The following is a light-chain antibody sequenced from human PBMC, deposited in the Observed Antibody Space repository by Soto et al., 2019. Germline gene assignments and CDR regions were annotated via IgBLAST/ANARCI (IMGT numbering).Light chain of an antibody. CDR1: SSDVGGYDL. V-gene: IGLV2-23*01. CDR3: CAYVSSNTLL. Sequence: QSALTQPASVSGSPGQSITISCTGTSSDVGGYDLVSRYQQHPGKAPKLIIYEGSKRPSGISNRFSGSKSGNTASLIISGLQGDDEGDYYCCAYVSSNTLLFGGGTKLTVL. CDR2: EGS. J-gene: IGLJ3*02.